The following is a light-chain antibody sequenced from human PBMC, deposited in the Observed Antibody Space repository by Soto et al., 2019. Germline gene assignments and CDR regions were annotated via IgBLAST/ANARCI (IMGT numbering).Light chain of an antibody. CDR2: GAS. CDR1: QSVSSNY. V-gene: IGKV3D-20*02. CDR3: QQRQYWPPIT. J-gene: IGKJ5*01. Sequence: EIVLTQSPGTLSLSPGERATFSCRASQSVSSNYLAWYQQKPGQAPRLLIYGASTRATGIPDRFSGSGSGTDFTLTISSLEPEDFAVYYCQQRQYWPPITFGQGTRRRL.